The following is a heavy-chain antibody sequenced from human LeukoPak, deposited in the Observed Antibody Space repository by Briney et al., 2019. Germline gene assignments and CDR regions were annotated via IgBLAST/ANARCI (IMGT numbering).Heavy chain of an antibody. J-gene: IGHJ4*02. CDR2: INPSGGST. CDR1: GYTFTSYY. D-gene: IGHD2-15*01. Sequence: ASVEVSCKASGYTFTSYYMHWVRQAPGQGLEWMGIINPSGGSTSYAQKFQGRVTMTRDTSTSTVYMELSSLRSEDTAVYYCAREPSRYCSGGSCYASYYFDYWGQGTLVTVSS. CDR3: AREPSRYCSGGSCYASYYFDY. V-gene: IGHV1-46*01.